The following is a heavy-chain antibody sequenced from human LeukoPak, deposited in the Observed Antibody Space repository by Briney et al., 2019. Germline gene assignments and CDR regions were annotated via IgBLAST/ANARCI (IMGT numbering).Heavy chain of an antibody. J-gene: IGHJ3*02. CDR3: ARQRCGGDCYSGAFDI. CDR1: GFTFSSYW. CDR2: IKYGGSEK. V-gene: IGHV3-7*04. Sequence: HPGGSLRLTCAASGFTFSSYWMTWVRQAPGKGLEWVANIKYGGSEKYYADSVKGRFTISRDNAKNSLYLQMNSLRAEDTALYYCARQRCGGDCYSGAFDIWGQGTMVTVSS. D-gene: IGHD2-21*02.